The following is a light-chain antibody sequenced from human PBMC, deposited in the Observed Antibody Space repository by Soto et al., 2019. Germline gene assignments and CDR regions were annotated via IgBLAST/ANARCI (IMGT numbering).Light chain of an antibody. CDR2: MVS. CDR3: TSPTPGSLYV. J-gene: IGLJ1*01. V-gene: IGLV2-14*01. CDR1: SSDVGNYNY. Sequence: QSALTQPASLSVAPGQSITISFAGTSSDVGNYNYVSCYQQYPGRVPKLLIYMVSNRASGVSNRFSGSKSGNTASLTISGLQAEDEADYFCTSPTPGSLYVFGTGTKVTVL.